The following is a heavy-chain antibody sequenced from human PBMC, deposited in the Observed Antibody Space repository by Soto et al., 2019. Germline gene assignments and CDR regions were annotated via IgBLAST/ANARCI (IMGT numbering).Heavy chain of an antibody. CDR3: AKRRQSGSPRPWNFDY. CDR1: GFTFSSYA. D-gene: IGHD3-10*01. V-gene: IGHV3-23*01. J-gene: IGHJ4*02. Sequence: PGGSLRLSCAASGFTFSSYAMSWVRQAPGKGLEWVSAISGSGGSTYYADSVKGRFTISRDNSKNTLYLQMNSLRAEDTAVYYCAKRRQSGSPRPWNFDYWGQGTLVTVSS. CDR2: ISGSGGST.